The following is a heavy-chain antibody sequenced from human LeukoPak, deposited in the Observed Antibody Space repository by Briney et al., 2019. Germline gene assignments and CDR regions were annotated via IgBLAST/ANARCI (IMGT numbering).Heavy chain of an antibody. CDR1: GDSICNYH. CDR2: IHSSGST. CDR3: ARRDINSGWSFDD. V-gene: IGHV4-4*07. J-gene: IGHJ4*02. Sequence: SETLSLTCTVSGDSICNYHWSWIRQPAGKGLEWIAQIHSSGSTNYNPPLKSRVSMSIDTTEDQVSLTIRSVTAADTAFYYCARRDINSGWSFDDWGQGILVTVSS. D-gene: IGHD6-19*01.